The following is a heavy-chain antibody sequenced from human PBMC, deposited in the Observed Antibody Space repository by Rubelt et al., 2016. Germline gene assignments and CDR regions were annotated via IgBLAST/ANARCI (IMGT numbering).Heavy chain of an antibody. V-gene: IGHV3-73*01. CDR1: FSDSA. CDR2: IRSKANNYAT. CDR3: ATYCGSDPCYGWNYYGMDV. D-gene: IGHD2-21*02. Sequence: FSDSAMHWVRQASGKGLEWVGYIRSKANNYATVYGASVKGRFTISRDDSKNTAYLQMNSLKTEDTAVYYCATYCGSDPCYGWNYYGMDVWGQGTTVTVSS. J-gene: IGHJ6*02.